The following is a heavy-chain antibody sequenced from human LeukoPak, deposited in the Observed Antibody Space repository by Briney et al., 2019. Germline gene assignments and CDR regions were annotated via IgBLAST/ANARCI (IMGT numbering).Heavy chain of an antibody. CDR1: GGSISSYY. CDR3: AGQYYDYVWGSYRSDY. Sequence: QVQLQESGPGLVKPSETLSLTCTVSGGSISSYYWSWIRQPPGTGLDWIGSIYHSGSTYYNPSLKSRVTMSVDTSKNQFSLKLSSVTAADTAVYYCAGQYYDYVWGSYRSDYWGQGTLVTVSS. J-gene: IGHJ4*02. CDR2: IYHSGST. V-gene: IGHV4-59*04. D-gene: IGHD3-16*02.